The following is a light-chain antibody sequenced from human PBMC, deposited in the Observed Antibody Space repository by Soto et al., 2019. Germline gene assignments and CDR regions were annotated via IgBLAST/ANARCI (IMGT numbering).Light chain of an antibody. J-gene: IGKJ1*01. CDR2: GTS. Sequence: EIVLTQSPGTLSLSPGERATLSCRASQSVSSSYLAWYQHKPGQAPRLLISGTSSRATDIADKFSGSGSGTDFTLTISRLEPEDFAVYYCQQYDSPPWTFGQGTKVDNK. CDR1: QSVSSSY. V-gene: IGKV3-20*01. CDR3: QQYDSPPWT.